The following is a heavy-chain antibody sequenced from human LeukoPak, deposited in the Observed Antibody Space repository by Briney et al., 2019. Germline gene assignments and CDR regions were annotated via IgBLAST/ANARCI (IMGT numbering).Heavy chain of an antibody. V-gene: IGHV4-39*01. CDR1: GGSISSSTYY. CDR3: ARLYEGKRPPDY. Sequence: PSETLSLTCTVPGGSISSSTYYWGWIRQPRGKGLEWFGSISHSGNTYYNPSLRSRVTISVDKSKNQLSLKLSSVTAADTAVYYCARLYEGKRPPDYWGQGTLVTVSS. J-gene: IGHJ4*02. D-gene: IGHD2-8*01. CDR2: ISHSGNT.